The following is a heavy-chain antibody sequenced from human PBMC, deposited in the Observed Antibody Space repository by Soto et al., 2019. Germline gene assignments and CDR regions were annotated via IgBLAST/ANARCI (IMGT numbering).Heavy chain of an antibody. V-gene: IGHV3-30*03. J-gene: IGHJ6*02. D-gene: IGHD1-26*01. Sequence: QEQLVESGGGVAQPGRSLRLSCAASGFNFTTYGMHWVRQAPGKGLEWVAVFLYDGSNTYYSDSVKGRFTISRDNSQNTLYLQMNSLRADDTAVYFCARASGSYQRVAAGMDVWGQGTTVTVSS. CDR3: ARASGSYQRVAAGMDV. CDR1: GFNFTTYG. CDR2: FLYDGSNT.